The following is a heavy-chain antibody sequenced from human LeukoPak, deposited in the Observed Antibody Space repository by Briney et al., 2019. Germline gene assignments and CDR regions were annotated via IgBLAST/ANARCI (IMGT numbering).Heavy chain of an antibody. Sequence: ASVKVSCKASGYTFTGYYMHWVRQAPGQGLEWMGWINPSSGGTNYAQKFQGWVTMTRDTSISTAYMELSRLRSDDTAVYYCARGGRNWGSSFDYWGQGTLVTVSS. CDR2: INPSSGGT. CDR1: GYTFTGYY. CDR3: ARGGRNWGSSFDY. D-gene: IGHD7-27*01. J-gene: IGHJ4*02. V-gene: IGHV1-2*04.